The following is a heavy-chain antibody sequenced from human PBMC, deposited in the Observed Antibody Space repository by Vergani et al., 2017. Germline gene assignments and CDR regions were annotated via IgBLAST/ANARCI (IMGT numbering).Heavy chain of an antibody. CDR3: AKDSLHSYDSSGYYYDQSPVFDY. CDR2: ISYDGSNK. J-gene: IGHJ4*02. D-gene: IGHD3-22*01. V-gene: IGHV3-30*18. Sequence: QVQLVESGGGVVQPGRSLRLSCAASGFTFSSYGMHWVRQAPGKGLEWVAVISYDGSNKYYADSVKGRFTISRDNSKNTLYLQMNSLRAEDTAVYYCAKDSLHSYDSSGYYYDQSPVFDYWGQGTLVTVSS. CDR1: GFTFSSYG.